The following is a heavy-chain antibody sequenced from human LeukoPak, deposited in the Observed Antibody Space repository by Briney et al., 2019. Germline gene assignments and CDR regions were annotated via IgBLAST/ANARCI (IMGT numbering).Heavy chain of an antibody. Sequence: PSETLSLTCTVSGDSISSGSYYWSWIRQPPGKGLEWIRRIYTSGSTNYNPSLKSRVTISVDTSKNQFSLKLSSVTAADTAVYYCARDATRDGYRGYFDSWGQGTLVTVSS. V-gene: IGHV4-61*02. J-gene: IGHJ4*02. D-gene: IGHD5-24*01. CDR1: GDSISSGSYY. CDR2: IYTSGST. CDR3: ARDATRDGYRGYFDS.